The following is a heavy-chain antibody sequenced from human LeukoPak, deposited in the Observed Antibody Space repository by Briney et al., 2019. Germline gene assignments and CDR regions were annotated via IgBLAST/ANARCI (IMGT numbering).Heavy chain of an antibody. J-gene: IGHJ3*02. V-gene: IGHV3-48*01. CDR3: AREGRYCSSTSCYGAFDI. CDR2: ISSSSSTI. CDR1: GFTFSSYS. D-gene: IGHD2-2*01. Sequence: GGSLRLSCAASGFTFSSYSMNWVRQAPGKGLEWVSYISSSSSTIYYADSVKGRFTISRDNAENSLYLQMNSLRAEDTAVYYCAREGRYCSSTSCYGAFDIWGQGTMVTVSS.